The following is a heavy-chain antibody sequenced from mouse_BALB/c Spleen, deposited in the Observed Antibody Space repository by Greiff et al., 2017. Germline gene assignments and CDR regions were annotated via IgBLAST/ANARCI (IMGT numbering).Heavy chain of an antibody. D-gene: IGHD2-1*01. V-gene: IGHV1-9*01. CDR1: GYTFSSYW. CDR3: AGGGGNYVYDYAVDY. Sequence: VQLQQSGAELMKPGASVKISCKATGYTFSSYWIEWVKQRPGHGLEWIGEILPGSGSTNYNEKFKGKATFTADTSSNTAYMQLGSLTSEDSAVYYGAGGGGNYVYDYAVDYWGQGTSVTVSS. CDR2: ILPGSGST. J-gene: IGHJ4*01.